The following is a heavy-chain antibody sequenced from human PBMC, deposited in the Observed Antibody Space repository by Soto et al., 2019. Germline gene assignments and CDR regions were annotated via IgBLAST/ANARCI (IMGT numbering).Heavy chain of an antibody. Sequence: QVQLQESGPGLVKPSQTLSLTCTVSGGSISSGGYYWSWIRQHPGKGLEWIGYIYYSGSTYYNPSLKSLVTISVDTSKNQCSLKLSSVTAADTAVYYCAREGSGGSWNWFDPWGQGTLVTVSS. V-gene: IGHV4-31*01. J-gene: IGHJ5*02. CDR2: IYYSGST. CDR3: AREGSGGSWNWFDP. D-gene: IGHD2-15*01. CDR1: GGSISSGGYY.